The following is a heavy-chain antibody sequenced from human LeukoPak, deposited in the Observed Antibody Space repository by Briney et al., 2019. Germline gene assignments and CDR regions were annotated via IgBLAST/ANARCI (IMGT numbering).Heavy chain of an antibody. J-gene: IGHJ4*02. D-gene: IGHD3-10*01. CDR1: GFSFSVYW. V-gene: IGHV3-74*01. CDR3: ARLLVYNSGGEAFDY. CDR2: IKTDGSIT. Sequence: GGSLRLSCAASGFSFSVYWMHWVRQAPGKGPVWVSRIKTDGSITDYADSVKGRFTISRDNAKNTLYLQMNSLRAEDTAVYYCARLLVYNSGGEAFDYWGPGTLVTVSS.